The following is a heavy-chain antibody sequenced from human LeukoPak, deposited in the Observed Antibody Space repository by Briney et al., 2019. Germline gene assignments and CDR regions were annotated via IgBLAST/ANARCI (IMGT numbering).Heavy chain of an antibody. J-gene: IGHJ5*02. CDR2: IYTSGST. CDR1: GYSISSGYY. V-gene: IGHV4-38-2*02. Sequence: SETLSLTCTVSGYSISSGYYWGWIRQPPGQGLEWIGRIYTSGSTNYNPSLKSRVTMSVDTSKNQFSLKLSSVTAADTAVYYCARGHGSGSYYSLDDWFDPWGQGTLVTVSS. CDR3: ARGHGSGSYYSLDDWFDP. D-gene: IGHD3-10*01.